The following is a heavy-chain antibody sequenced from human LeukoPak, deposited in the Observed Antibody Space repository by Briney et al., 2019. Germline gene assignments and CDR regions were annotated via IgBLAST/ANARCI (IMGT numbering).Heavy chain of an antibody. J-gene: IGHJ4*02. CDR3: AKDLDIYCSSTSCSPGYFDY. CDR2: IRYDGSNK. Sequence: GGSLRLSCAASGFTFSSYGMHWVRQAPGKGLEWVAFIRYDGSNKYYADSVKGRFTISRDNSKNTLYLQMNSLRAEDTAVYYCAKDLDIYCSSTSCSPGYFDYWGQGTLVTVSS. V-gene: IGHV3-30*02. CDR1: GFTFSSYG. D-gene: IGHD2-2*01.